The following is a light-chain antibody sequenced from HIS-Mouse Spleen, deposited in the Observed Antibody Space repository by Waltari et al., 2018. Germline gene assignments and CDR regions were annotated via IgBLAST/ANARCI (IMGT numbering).Light chain of an antibody. Sequence: QLVLTQSPSASASLGASVKLTCTLSSGHSSYAIAWHQQPPEKGPRYLMKLNSDGSHSKGDGIPDRFSGSSSGAERYLTISSLQSEDEADYYCQTWGTGMFGGGTKLTVL. CDR1: SGHSSYA. J-gene: IGLJ3*02. CDR3: QTWGTGM. CDR2: LNSDGSH. V-gene: IGLV4-69*01.